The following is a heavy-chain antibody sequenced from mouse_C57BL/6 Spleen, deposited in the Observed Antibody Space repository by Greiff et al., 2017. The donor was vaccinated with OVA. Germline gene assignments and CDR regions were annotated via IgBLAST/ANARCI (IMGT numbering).Heavy chain of an antibody. CDR2: INPNNGGT. CDR1: GYTFTDYN. V-gene: IGHV1-22*01. Sequence: EVQLQQSGPELVKPGASVKMSCKASGYTFTDYNMHWVKQSHGKSLEWIGSINPNNGGTSYNQKFKGKATLPVNKSSSTAYMELRSLTSEDSAVYYCANAVVATNWYFDVWGTGTTVTVSS. J-gene: IGHJ1*03. CDR3: ANAVVATNWYFDV. D-gene: IGHD1-1*01.